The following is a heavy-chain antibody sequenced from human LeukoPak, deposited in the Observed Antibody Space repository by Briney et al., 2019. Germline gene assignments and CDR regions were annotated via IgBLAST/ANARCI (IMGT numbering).Heavy chain of an antibody. V-gene: IGHV3-33*06. CDR1: EFSFSSYG. CDR2: IWYDGSIK. J-gene: IGHJ4*02. D-gene: IGHD3-22*01. CDR3: AKSRGYYYEKSGPADY. Sequence: GGSLRLSCAASEFSFSSYGMHWVRQAPGKGLEWVAVIWYDGSIKYYGDSVKGRFTISRDNSKNTLYLQMNSLSAEDTAVYYCAKSRGYYYEKSGPADYWGQGTLVTVSS.